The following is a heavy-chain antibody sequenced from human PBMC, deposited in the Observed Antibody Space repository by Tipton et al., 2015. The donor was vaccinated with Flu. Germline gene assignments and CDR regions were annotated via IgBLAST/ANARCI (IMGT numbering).Heavy chain of an antibody. V-gene: IGHV4-39*07. CDR1: GDSMTSSRYY. D-gene: IGHD3-3*01. CDR3: ARVSPGVESWFDP. Sequence: LRLSCRVSGDSMTSSRYYWGWIRQPPGKGLEWIGSIFHSGSTYYNPSLKSRVTISVDTSKNQFSLKLISVTAADTAVYYCARVSPGVESWFDPWGQGTLVTVSS. J-gene: IGHJ5*02. CDR2: IFHSGST.